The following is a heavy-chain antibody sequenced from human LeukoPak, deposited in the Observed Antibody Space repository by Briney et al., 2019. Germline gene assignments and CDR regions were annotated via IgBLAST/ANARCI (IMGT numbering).Heavy chain of an antibody. J-gene: IGHJ5*02. CDR1: GFIFSTYS. CDR2: IWYDGNNK. V-gene: IGHV3-33*08. CDR3: ATDAGHWFDP. Sequence: GGSLRLSCTTSGFIFSTYSIHWVRQAPGKGLEWVAVIWYDGNNKYYADSVKGRFTISRDNSKNTLFLQMNSLRAEDTAVYYCATDAGHWFDPWGQGTLVTVSS.